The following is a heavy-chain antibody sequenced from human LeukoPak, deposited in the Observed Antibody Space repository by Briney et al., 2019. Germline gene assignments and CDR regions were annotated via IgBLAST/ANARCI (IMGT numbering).Heavy chain of an antibody. D-gene: IGHD1-1*01. V-gene: IGHV3-23*01. CDR2: LSGSAFT. CDR3: AKGSQESPRTILDAFDI. CDR1: GFTFNSHA. J-gene: IGHJ3*02. Sequence: AGGSLRLSCAASGFTFNSHAMRWVRQAPGKGLEWVSTLSGSAFTYYADSVKGRFTISRDTSKNTLFLDMNTLRVEDTAVYYCAKGSQESPRTILDAFDIWGQGTMVSVSS.